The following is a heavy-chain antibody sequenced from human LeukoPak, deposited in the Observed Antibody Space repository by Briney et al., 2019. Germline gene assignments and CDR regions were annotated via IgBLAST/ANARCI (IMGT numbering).Heavy chain of an antibody. CDR3: ARGSQGPHDY. CDR1: GDTVSSNSGA. Sequence: SQTLSLTCAISGDTVSSNSGAWNWIRQSPSRGLEWLGRTYYRSKWYNDYALSVQSRITFNSDTSKNQFSLQLNSVTPEDTAVYYRARGSQGPHDYWGQGTLVTVSS. V-gene: IGHV6-1*01. CDR2: TYYRSKWYN. J-gene: IGHJ4*02.